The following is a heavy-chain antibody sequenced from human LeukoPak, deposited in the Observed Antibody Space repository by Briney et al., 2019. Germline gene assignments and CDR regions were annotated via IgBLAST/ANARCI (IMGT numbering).Heavy chain of an antibody. Sequence: SETLSLTCTVSGGSISSGGYYWSWIRQHPGKGLEWIGYIYYSGSTYYNPSLKSRVTISVDTSKNQFSLKLSSVTAADTAVYYCARDTTRGIWDWFDPWGQGTLVIVSS. CDR3: ARDTTRGIWDWFDP. CDR1: GGSISSGGYY. V-gene: IGHV4-31*03. D-gene: IGHD3-16*01. CDR2: IYYSGST. J-gene: IGHJ5*02.